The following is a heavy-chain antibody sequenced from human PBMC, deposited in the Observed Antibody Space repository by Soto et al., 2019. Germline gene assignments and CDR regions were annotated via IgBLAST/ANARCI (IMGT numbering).Heavy chain of an antibody. CDR3: ARRRGGFGGGWTTPYFDY. CDR2: IYWDDDK. D-gene: IGHD6-19*01. Sequence: QITLKESGPTVVKPTQTLTLTCSLSGFSLNTGGVGVGWIRQPPGKALEWLAVIYWDDDKSWNPSLRDRLTINRDASDDQVVLTVTNMDPVDTGTYYCARRRGGFGGGWTTPYFDYRGQGTLVTVSS. J-gene: IGHJ4*02. CDR1: GFSLNTGGVG. V-gene: IGHV2-5*02.